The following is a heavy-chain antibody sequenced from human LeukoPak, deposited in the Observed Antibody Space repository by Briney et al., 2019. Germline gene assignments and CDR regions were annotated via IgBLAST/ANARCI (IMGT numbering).Heavy chain of an antibody. V-gene: IGHV1-2*02. CDR1: GYSFSGYY. Sequence: GASVKVSCKTSGYSFSGYYITWVRQAPGRGLEWMGWINPNPSSGATNYAQKFQGRVTMTRDTFVSSAYMDLSRLTSDDTAVYYCARMWGSSGLDIWGQGTMVTVSS. CDR2: INPNPSSGAT. D-gene: IGHD6-19*01. J-gene: IGHJ3*02. CDR3: ARMWGSSGLDI.